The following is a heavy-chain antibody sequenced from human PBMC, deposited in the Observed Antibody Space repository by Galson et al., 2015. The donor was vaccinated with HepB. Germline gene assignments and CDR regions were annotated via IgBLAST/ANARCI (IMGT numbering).Heavy chain of an antibody. V-gene: IGHV5-10-1*04. D-gene: IGHD3-22*01. CDR1: GYSFTSYW. CDR3: ARHFTHDSSGYYLSYYYYGMDV. J-gene: IGHJ6*02. CDR2: IDPSDSYT. Sequence: SGAEVKKPGESLRISCKGSGYSFTSYWISWVRQMPGKGLEWMGRIDPSDSYTNYSPPFQGQVTISADKSISTAYLQWSSLKASDTAMYYCARHFTHDSSGYYLSYYYYGMDVWGQGTTVTVSS.